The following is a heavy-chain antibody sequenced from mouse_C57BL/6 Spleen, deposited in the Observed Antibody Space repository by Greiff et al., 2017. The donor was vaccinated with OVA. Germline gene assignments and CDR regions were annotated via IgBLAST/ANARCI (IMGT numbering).Heavy chain of an antibody. CDR3: AREGKESFDY. CDR2: ISDGGSYT. Sequence: EVQVVESGGGLVKPGGSLKLSCAASGFTFSSYAMSWVRQTPEKRLEWVATISDGGSYTYYPDNVKGRFTISRDNAKNNLYLQMSHLKSEDTAMYYCAREGKESFDYWGQGTTLTVSS. CDR1: GFTFSSYA. D-gene: IGHD1-3*01. V-gene: IGHV5-4*01. J-gene: IGHJ2*01.